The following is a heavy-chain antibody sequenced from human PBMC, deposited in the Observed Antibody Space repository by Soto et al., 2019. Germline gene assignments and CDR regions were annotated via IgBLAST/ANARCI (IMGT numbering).Heavy chain of an antibody. CDR3: ARRYYDSRTPGNYYYYGMDV. J-gene: IGHJ6*02. V-gene: IGHV1-18*01. D-gene: IGHD3-22*01. CDR2: ISAYNGNT. Sequence: GASVKVSCKASGGTFSSYAISWVRQAPGQGLEWMGWISAYNGNTNCAQKLQGRVTMTTDTSTSTAYMELRSLRSDDTAVYYCARRYYDSRTPGNYYYYGMDVWGQGTTVTVSS. CDR1: GGTFSSYA.